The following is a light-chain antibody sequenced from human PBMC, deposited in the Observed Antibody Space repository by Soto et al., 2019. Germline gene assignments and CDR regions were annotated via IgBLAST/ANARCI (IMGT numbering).Light chain of an antibody. J-gene: IGKJ1*01. V-gene: IGKV3-15*01. CDR3: QQYNSYS. CDR1: QSVSSN. Sequence: EIVMTQSPAPLSVSSGDRANLSCRASQSVSSNLAWYQQKPGQAPRLLIYAASTSATRIPARFSGSGPGTEFTLTISSLQPDDFATYYCQQYNSYSSGHGTKVDIK. CDR2: AAS.